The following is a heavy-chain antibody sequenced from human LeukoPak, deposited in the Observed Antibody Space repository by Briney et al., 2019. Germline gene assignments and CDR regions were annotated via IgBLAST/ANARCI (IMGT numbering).Heavy chain of an antibody. CDR1: GGTFSSYA. CDR2: ISSNSDNT. D-gene: IGHD3-16*01. Sequence: GASVKVSCKASGGTFSSYAISWVRQAPGQGLEWMGRISSNSDNTNYAQKLQGRVTMNTDTSASTAYMELRSLRSDNTAVYYCARDWGSIKVITDYWGQGTLVTVSS. CDR3: ARDWGSIKVITDY. J-gene: IGHJ4*02. V-gene: IGHV1-18*01.